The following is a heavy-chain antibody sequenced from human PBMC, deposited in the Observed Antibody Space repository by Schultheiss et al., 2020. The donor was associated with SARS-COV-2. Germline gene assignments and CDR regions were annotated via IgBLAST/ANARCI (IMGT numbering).Heavy chain of an antibody. CDR2: IYYSGST. V-gene: IGHV4-61*01. D-gene: IGHD6-19*01. Sequence: SETLSLTCTVSGGSVSSGSYYWSWIRQPPGKGLEWIGYIYYSGSTNYNPSLKSRVTISVDTSKNQFSLKLSSVTAADTAVHYCARLIARVSGWPLWGQGTLVTVSS. CDR1: GGSVSSGSYY. CDR3: ARLIARVSGWPL. J-gene: IGHJ4*02.